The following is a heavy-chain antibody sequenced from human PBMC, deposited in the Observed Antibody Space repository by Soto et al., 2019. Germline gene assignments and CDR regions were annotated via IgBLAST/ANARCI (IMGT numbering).Heavy chain of an antibody. CDR2: IYLGDSDT. Sequence: VESLKISCKGSGYSFTSYGIGWVRQMPGKGLEWMGIIYLGDSDTRYSPSFQGQVTISADKSISTAYLQWSSLKASDTAMYYCARQTYCSSTSCYTVDSWGQGTLVTVSS. CDR3: ARQTYCSSTSCYTVDS. CDR1: GYSFTSYG. V-gene: IGHV5-51*01. J-gene: IGHJ5*01. D-gene: IGHD2-2*02.